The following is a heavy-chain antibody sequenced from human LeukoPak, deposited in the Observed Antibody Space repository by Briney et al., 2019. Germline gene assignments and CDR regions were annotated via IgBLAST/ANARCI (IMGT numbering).Heavy chain of an antibody. J-gene: IGHJ4*02. V-gene: IGHV1-2*02. Sequence: ASVKVSCKASGYTFTGYYMHWVRQAPGQGLEWMGCINPNSGGTNYAQKFQGRVTMTRDTSISTAYMELSRLRSDDAAVYYCARGLDSSGYLVVYWGQGTLVTVSS. CDR1: GYTFTGYY. CDR3: ARGLDSSGYLVVY. CDR2: INPNSGGT. D-gene: IGHD3-22*01.